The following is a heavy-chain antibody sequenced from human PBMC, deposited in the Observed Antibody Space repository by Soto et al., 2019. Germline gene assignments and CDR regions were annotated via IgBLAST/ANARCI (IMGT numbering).Heavy chain of an antibody. V-gene: IGHV1-69*05. CDR2: IIPIFGTA. J-gene: IGHJ6*02. CDR1: GGTFSSYA. D-gene: IGHD5-12*01. CDR3: ATVEMATIVNYGMDV. Sequence: QVQLVQSGAEVKKPGSSVKVSCKASGGTFSSYAISWVRQAPGQGLEWMGGIIPIFGTANYAQKFQGRVTITSDESTSTAYMELGSLSSEDTAVSYCATVEMATIVNYGMDVWGQGTTVTVSS.